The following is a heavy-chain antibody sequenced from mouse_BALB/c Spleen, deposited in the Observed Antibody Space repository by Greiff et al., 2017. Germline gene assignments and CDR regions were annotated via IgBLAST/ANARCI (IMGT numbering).Heavy chain of an antibody. CDR3: AREGYGSSFDY. CDR2: ISSGGST. J-gene: IGHJ2*01. V-gene: IGHV5-6-5*01. D-gene: IGHD1-1*01. Sequence: EVQRVESGGGLVKPGGSLKLSCAASGFTFSSYAMSWVRQTPEKRLEWVASISSGGSTYYPDSVKGRFTISRDNARNILYLQMSSLRSEDTAMYYCAREGYGSSFDYWGQGTTLTVSS. CDR1: GFTFSSYA.